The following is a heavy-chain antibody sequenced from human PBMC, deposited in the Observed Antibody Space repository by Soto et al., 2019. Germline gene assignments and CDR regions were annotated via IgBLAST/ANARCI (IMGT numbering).Heavy chain of an antibody. D-gene: IGHD3-22*01. CDR2: IIPIFGTA. J-gene: IGHJ4*02. CDR1: GGTFSSYA. V-gene: IGHV1-69*13. Sequence: VKVSCKASGGTFSSYAISWVRQAPGQGLEWMGGIIPIFGTANYAQKFQGRVTITADESTSTAYMELSSLRSEDTAVYYCARSEGYYYDSSGYSPRPIPLYWGQGTLVTVSS. CDR3: ARSEGYYYDSSGYSPRPIPLY.